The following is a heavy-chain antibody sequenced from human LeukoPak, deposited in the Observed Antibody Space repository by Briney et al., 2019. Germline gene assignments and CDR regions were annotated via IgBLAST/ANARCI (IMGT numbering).Heavy chain of an antibody. V-gene: IGHV1-24*01. CDR3: ATEIDVGAAFDY. Sequence: ASVKVSCKISGYTLADLSVHWVRQAPGKGLEWMGGFDAEDGETMYAHQFRGRLNVNEDTSTDTVYMELSSLRSADTAVYYCATEIDVGAAFDYWGHGTLVTVSA. CDR1: GYTLADLS. CDR2: FDAEDGET. J-gene: IGHJ4*01. D-gene: IGHD2-15*01.